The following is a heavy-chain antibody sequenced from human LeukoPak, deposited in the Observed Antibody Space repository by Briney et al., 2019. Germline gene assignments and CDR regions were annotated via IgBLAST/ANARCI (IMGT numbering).Heavy chain of an antibody. CDR3: ARAGHGSGSSVDY. J-gene: IGHJ4*02. D-gene: IGHD3-10*01. V-gene: IGHV4-4*07. CDR2: IYTSGNS. Sequence: SETLSLTCTVSGGSISPYYWSWIRQPAGKGLEWIGRIYTSGNSNYNPSLKSRVTISVDTSKNQFSLKLASVTAADTAVYYCARAGHGSGSSVDYWGQGTLVTVSS. CDR1: GGSISPYY.